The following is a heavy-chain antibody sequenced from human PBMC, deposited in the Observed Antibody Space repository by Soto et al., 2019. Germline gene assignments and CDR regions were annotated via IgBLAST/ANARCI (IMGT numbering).Heavy chain of an antibody. CDR3: ARNHYGDPPLKNWCDP. Sequence: SETLSLTCTVSGDSIFGYYWSWIRLLPGKGMEWIGYIHYNGGTSYNPSLKSRVTVSVDTSRNQFSLQSSSVTEADTAVYYCARNHYGDPPLKNWCDPWGQGSLVTVSS. J-gene: IGHJ5*02. V-gene: IGHV4-59*01. CDR1: GDSIFGYY. CDR2: IHYNGGT. D-gene: IGHD4-17*01.